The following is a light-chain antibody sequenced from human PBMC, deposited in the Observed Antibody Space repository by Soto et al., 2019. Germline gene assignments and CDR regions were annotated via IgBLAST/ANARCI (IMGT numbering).Light chain of an antibody. J-gene: IGLJ1*01. V-gene: IGLV2-14*01. CDR3: SSYTSSSTYV. Sequence: QSALTQPASVSGSPGQSITISCTGTSSDVGGYNYVSWYQQDPGKAPKLMIYEVSNRPSGVSNRFSASKSGNTASLTISGLQAEDEADYYCSSYTSSSTYVFGTGTKLTVL. CDR1: SSDVGGYNY. CDR2: EVS.